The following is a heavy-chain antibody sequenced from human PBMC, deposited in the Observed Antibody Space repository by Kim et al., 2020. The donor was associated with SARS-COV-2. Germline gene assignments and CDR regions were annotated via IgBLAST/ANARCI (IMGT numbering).Heavy chain of an antibody. CDR1: GFTFSQYA. J-gene: IGHJ4*01. V-gene: IGHV3-30*04. Sequence: GGSLRLSCAASGFTFSQYAIHWVRQAPGQGLEWVALIGYDGSLKEYADSVRGRFTISRDNSKNTVNLQMTSLTTEDTAIYYCARRGPVRDTAMGYYFDY. CDR3: ARRGPVRDTAMGYYFDY. D-gene: IGHD5-18*01. CDR2: IGYDGSLK.